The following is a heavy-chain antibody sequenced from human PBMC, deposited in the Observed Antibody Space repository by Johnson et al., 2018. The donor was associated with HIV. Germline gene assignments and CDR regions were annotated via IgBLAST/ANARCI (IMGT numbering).Heavy chain of an antibody. V-gene: IGHV3-74*01. D-gene: IGHD3-22*01. Sequence: VQLVESGGGLVQPGGSLRLSCAASGLIFSRSWIHWVRQAPGKGLVWVSRSNSGGSTYYADSVKGRFTISRDNSKNTLYLQMNSLRVEDTAVYYCAKGDDYYDSSGYYRQGAFDIWGQGTMVTVSS. CDR2: SNSGGST. CDR1: GLIFSRSW. J-gene: IGHJ3*02. CDR3: AKGDDYYDSSGYYRQGAFDI.